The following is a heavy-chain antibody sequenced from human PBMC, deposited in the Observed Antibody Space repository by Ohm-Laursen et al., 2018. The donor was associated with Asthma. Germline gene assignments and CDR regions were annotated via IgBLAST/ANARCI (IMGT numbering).Heavy chain of an antibody. D-gene: IGHD4-17*01. V-gene: IGHV3-21*04. J-gene: IGHJ4*02. CDR2: ISSSSSYI. CDR3: ARDPPVTTVTTGEYFDH. Sequence: GSLRLSCSASGFTFSSYSMNWVRQAPGKGLEWVSSISSSSSYIYYADSVKGRFTISRDNAKNSLYLQTNSLTAEDTTVYYCARDPPVTTVTTGEYFDHWGQGTLVTVSS. CDR1: GFTFSSYS.